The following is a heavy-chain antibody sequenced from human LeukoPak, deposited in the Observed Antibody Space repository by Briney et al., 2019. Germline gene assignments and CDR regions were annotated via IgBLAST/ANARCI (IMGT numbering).Heavy chain of an antibody. J-gene: IGHJ4*02. CDR3: ARGALYYFDY. CDR1: GFTFSSYG. Sequence: GRSLRLSCAASGFTFSSYGLHWVRQAPGKGLEWVAVIWYDGSNKYYADSVKGRFTISRDNSKNTLYLQMNSLRAEHAAVYYCARGALYYFDYWGQGTLVTVSS. V-gene: IGHV3-33*01. CDR2: IWYDGSNK.